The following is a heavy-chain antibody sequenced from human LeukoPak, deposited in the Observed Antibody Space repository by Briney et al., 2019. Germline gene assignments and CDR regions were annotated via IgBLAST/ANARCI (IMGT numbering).Heavy chain of an antibody. CDR3: ANSNDFRVDFDP. V-gene: IGHV4-4*02. CDR1: GDSISSSHW. J-gene: IGHJ5*02. D-gene: IGHD2-21*02. CDR2: VYHSGST. Sequence: PSETLSLTCAVSGDSISSSHWWSWVRQPPGKGLEWIGEVYHSGSTNYNPSLKSRVTMSAGMSRNQFSLKLSSVTAADTAVYFCANSNDFRVDFDPWGQGTLVTVSS.